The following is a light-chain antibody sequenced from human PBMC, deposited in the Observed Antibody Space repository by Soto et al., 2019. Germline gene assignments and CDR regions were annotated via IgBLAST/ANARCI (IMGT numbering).Light chain of an antibody. Sequence: EIVLTQSPAILSLSPGERAALSCRASQSVITSLAWYQQKPGQAPRLLIYHASNRATGIPARFSGSGSRTDFTLTISSLEPEDFAVYYCQQHRNWPLTFGGGTKVEIK. J-gene: IGKJ4*01. CDR1: QSVITS. CDR2: HAS. CDR3: QQHRNWPLT. V-gene: IGKV3-11*01.